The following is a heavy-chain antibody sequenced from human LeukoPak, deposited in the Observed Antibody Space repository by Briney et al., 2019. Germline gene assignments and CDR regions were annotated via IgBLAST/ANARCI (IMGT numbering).Heavy chain of an antibody. D-gene: IGHD6-19*01. CDR1: GFTFSSYA. CDR3: AKDVGIGSSGWYDPWYFDY. CDR2: ISGSGGST. Sequence: GGPLRLSCAASGFTFSSYAMSWVRQAPGKGLEWVSAISGSGGSTYYADSVKGRFTISRDNSKNTMYLQMNSLRAEDTAEYYCAKDVGIGSSGWYDPWYFDYWGQGTLVTVSS. J-gene: IGHJ4*02. V-gene: IGHV3-23*01.